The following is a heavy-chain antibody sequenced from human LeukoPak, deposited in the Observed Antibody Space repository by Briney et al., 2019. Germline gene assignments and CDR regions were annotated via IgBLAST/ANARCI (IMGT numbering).Heavy chain of an antibody. CDR1: GGSISSYY. D-gene: IGHD3-22*01. V-gene: IGHV4-39*07. CDR2: IYYSGST. Sequence: PSETLSLTCTVSGGSISSYYWGWIRQPPGKGLEWIGSIYYSGSTYYNPSLKSRVTISVDTSKNQFSLKLSSVTAADTAVYYCARDIDSSGYYYEEYFDYWGQGTLVTVSS. J-gene: IGHJ4*02. CDR3: ARDIDSSGYYYEEYFDY.